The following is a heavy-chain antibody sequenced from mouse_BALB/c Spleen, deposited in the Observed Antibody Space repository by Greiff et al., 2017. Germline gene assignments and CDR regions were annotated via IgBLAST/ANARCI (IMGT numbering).Heavy chain of an antibody. V-gene: IGHV1S56*01. Sequence: VQLQQSGPELVKPGASVRISCKASGYTFTSYYIHWVKQRPGQGLEWIGWIYPGNVNTKYNEKFKGKATLTADKSSSTAYMQLSSLTSEDSAVYFCARGDDGYLFAYWGQGTLVTVSA. J-gene: IGHJ3*01. D-gene: IGHD2-3*01. CDR2: IYPGNVNT. CDR1: GYTFTSYY. CDR3: ARGDDGYLFAY.